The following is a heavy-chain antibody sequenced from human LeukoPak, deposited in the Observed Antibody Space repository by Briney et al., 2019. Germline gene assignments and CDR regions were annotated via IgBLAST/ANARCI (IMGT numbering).Heavy chain of an antibody. CDR1: GFTFSSHG. CDR3: ANVGSAPLVG. V-gene: IGHV3-30*18. Sequence: QPGGSLRLSCAASGFTFSSHGMHWVRQAPGKGLEWVAVISYDGSNKYYADSVKGRFTISRDNSKNTLYLQMNSLRAEDTAVYYCANVGSAPLVGWGQGTLVTVSS. D-gene: IGHD3-10*01. CDR2: ISYDGSNK. J-gene: IGHJ4*02.